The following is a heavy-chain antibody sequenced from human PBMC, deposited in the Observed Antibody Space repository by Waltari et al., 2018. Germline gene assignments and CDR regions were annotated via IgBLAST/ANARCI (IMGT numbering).Heavy chain of an antibody. CDR2: IYPGDSDT. V-gene: IGHV5-51*01. D-gene: IGHD4-17*01. Sequence: EVQLVQSGAEVKKPGESLKISCKGSGYSFTSYWIGWVRQLPGKGMEGMGIIYPGDSDTRYSPSFQGQVTSSADKSISTAYLQWSSLKASDTAMYYCARCIWCYGDYGVGPFDYWGQGTLVTVSS. J-gene: IGHJ4*02. CDR3: ARCIWCYGDYGVGPFDY. CDR1: GYSFTSYW.